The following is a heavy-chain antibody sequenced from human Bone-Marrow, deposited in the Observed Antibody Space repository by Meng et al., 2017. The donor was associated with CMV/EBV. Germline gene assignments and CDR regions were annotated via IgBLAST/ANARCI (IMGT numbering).Heavy chain of an antibody. CDR2: INHSGST. V-gene: IGHV4-34*01. Sequence: SQTLSLTCAVYGGSFSGYYWSWIRQPPGKGLEWIGEINHSGSTNYNPSLKSRVTISVDTSKNQFSLKLSSVTAADTAVYYCARLGYCSSTSCPLEGYYYYGMDVWGQGTTVTVSS. CDR1: GGSFSGYY. CDR3: ARLGYCSSTSCPLEGYYYYGMDV. D-gene: IGHD2-2*01. J-gene: IGHJ6*02.